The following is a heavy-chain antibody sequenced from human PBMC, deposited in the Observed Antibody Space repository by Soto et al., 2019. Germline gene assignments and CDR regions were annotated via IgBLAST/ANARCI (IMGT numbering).Heavy chain of an antibody. V-gene: IGHV3-23*01. CDR1: GFTFSTYV. Sequence: GGSLRLSCAASGFTFSTYVMGWVRQAPGKGLEWVSGISARADNAYYADSLKGRFTISRDNSKNTLYLQVNSLRAEDTAVYYCATRKPGYCSGGTCYSFDYWGQGTLVTVSS. CDR2: ISARADNA. CDR3: ATRKPGYCSGGTCYSFDY. J-gene: IGHJ4*02. D-gene: IGHD2-15*01.